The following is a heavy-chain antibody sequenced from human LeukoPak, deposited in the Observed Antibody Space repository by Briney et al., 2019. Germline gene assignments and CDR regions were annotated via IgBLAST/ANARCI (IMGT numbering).Heavy chain of an antibody. D-gene: IGHD2/OR15-2a*01. CDR2: INSDGSWT. Sequence: GGSLRLSCAASGNYWMHWVRQVPGKGLVWVSHINSDGSWTSYADSVKGRFTISKDNAKNAVYLQMNSLRAEDTAVYYCVSFYETYWGRGTLVTVSS. CDR1: GNYW. V-gene: IGHV3-74*01. J-gene: IGHJ4*02. CDR3: VSFYETY.